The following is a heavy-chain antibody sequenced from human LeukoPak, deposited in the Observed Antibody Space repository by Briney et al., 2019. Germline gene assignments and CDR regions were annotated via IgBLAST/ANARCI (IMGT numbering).Heavy chain of an antibody. CDR2: IYTSGST. CDR3: ARDYAWENTYYYDGSGYFAFDI. Sequence: PSETLSLTCTVSGGSISSYYWSWIRQPAGKGLEWIGRIYTSGSTNYNPSLKSRVTMSVDTSKNQFSLKLSFVAAADTAVYYCARDYAWENTYYYDGSGYFAFDIWGQGTMVTVSS. V-gene: IGHV4-4*07. J-gene: IGHJ3*02. D-gene: IGHD3-22*01. CDR1: GGSISSYY.